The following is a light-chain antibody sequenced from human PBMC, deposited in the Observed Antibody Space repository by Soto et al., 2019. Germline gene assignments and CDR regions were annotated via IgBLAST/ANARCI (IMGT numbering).Light chain of an antibody. V-gene: IGKV4-1*01. J-gene: IGKJ1*01. CDR2: WAS. CDR3: QQYYITPQT. CDR1: QSVLYSSNNKNY. Sequence: DIVMTQSPDSLAVSLGERATINCKSSQSVLYSSNNKNYLAWYQQKPGQPPKLLIYWASTRESGVPDRLSGGGSGTDFTLTISSLQAEDVAVYYCQQYYITPQTFGQGTKVEIK.